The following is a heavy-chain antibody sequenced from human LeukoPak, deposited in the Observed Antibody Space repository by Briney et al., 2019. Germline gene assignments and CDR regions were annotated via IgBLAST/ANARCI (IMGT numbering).Heavy chain of an antibody. Sequence: SETLSLTCTVSGGSISSYYWSWIRQPPGKGLEWIGYIYYSGSTNYNPSLKSRVTISVDTSKNQFSLKLSSVTAADTAVYYCARRGSPIHSDFDYWGQGTLVTVSS. D-gene: IGHD1-26*01. CDR3: ARRGSPIHSDFDY. CDR1: GGSISSYY. J-gene: IGHJ4*02. V-gene: IGHV4-59*08. CDR2: IYYSGST.